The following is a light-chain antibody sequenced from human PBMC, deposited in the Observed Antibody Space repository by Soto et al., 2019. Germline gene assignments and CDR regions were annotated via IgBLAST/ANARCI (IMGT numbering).Light chain of an antibody. CDR3: SSHAGSHNMV. J-gene: IGLJ3*02. Sequence: QSALTQPASVSGSPGQSITISCTGTSSDIGGYDYVSWFQQHPGRVPKLLIYEVTKRPSGVPDRFSGSKSGTTASLTVSGLQAEDEADYYCSSHAGSHNMVFGGGTKLTVL. CDR1: SSDIGGYDY. V-gene: IGLV2-8*01. CDR2: EVT.